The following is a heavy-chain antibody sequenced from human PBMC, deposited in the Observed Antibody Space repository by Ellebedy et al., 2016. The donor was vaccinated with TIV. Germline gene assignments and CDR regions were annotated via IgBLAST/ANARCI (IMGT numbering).Heavy chain of an antibody. CDR3: ARDTTSDY. D-gene: IGHD1-1*01. J-gene: IGHJ4*02. Sequence: GESLKISCAVSGFTFSDHYMDWVRLAPGKGPEWVGRSRNKAKSYTTDYAASVKVRFTISSDDFKNSLYMQMNNLKTEDTAIYYCARDTTSDYWGQGALVTVSS. V-gene: IGHV3-72*01. CDR2: SRNKAKSYTT. CDR1: GFTFSDHY.